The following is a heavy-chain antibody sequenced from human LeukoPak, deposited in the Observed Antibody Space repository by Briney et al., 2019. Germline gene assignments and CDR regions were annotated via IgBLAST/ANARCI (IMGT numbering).Heavy chain of an antibody. CDR2: ISGSGSSI. V-gene: IGHV3-23*01. D-gene: IGHD3-3*01. CDR3: ARGPNSDFWSGYSHYFDH. Sequence: GRSLRLSCAASGFIFTIYVVNWVRHAPGKGLEWVSGISGSGSSISYTDSVKGRFTISRDISKNTVYLQMNTLRAEDTAVYYCARGPNSDFWSGYSHYFDHWGQGTLVTVSS. CDR1: GFIFTIYV. J-gene: IGHJ4*02.